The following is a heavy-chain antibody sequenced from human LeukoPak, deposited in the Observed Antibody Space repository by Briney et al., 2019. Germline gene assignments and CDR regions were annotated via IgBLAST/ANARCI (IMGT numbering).Heavy chain of an antibody. V-gene: IGHV1-2*06. J-gene: IGHJ4*02. D-gene: IGHD3-22*01. Sequence: ASVKVSCKASGYTFTGYYMHWVRQAPGQGLEWMGRINPNSGGTNYAQKFQGRVTMTRDTSISTAYMELSRLRSDDTAVYYCARANYYDSSGYLSCYFDYWGQGTLVTVSS. CDR2: INPNSGGT. CDR3: ARANYYDSSGYLSCYFDY. CDR1: GYTFTGYY.